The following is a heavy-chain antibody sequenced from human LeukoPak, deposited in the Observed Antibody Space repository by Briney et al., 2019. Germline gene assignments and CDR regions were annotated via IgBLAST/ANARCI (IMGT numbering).Heavy chain of an antibody. J-gene: IGHJ4*02. Sequence: GGSLRLSCKGSGYSFSNYWIGWVRQMPGKGLEWVGIILPANSDTRYSPSFQGQVTVSADRSISTAYLQWSSLKAADTAMYYRARQYYDILTDPNYFDSWGQGTLVTVSS. V-gene: IGHV5-51*01. CDR3: ARQYYDILTDPNYFDS. CDR2: ILPANSDT. CDR1: GYSFSNYW. D-gene: IGHD3-9*01.